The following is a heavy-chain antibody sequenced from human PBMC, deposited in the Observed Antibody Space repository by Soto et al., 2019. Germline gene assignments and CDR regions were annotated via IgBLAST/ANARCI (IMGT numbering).Heavy chain of an antibody. CDR3: ARDRRGTIFGVARGYFDY. CDR2: IYYSGST. V-gene: IGHV4-31*02. Sequence: SETLSLTCTVSGGSIGSGGYYWSWIRQHPGKGLEWIGYIYYSGSTYYNPSLKSRVTISVDTSKNQFSLKLSSVTAADTAVYYCARDRRGTIFGVARGYFDYWGQGTLVTVSS. CDR1: GGSIGSGGYY. J-gene: IGHJ4*02. D-gene: IGHD3-3*01.